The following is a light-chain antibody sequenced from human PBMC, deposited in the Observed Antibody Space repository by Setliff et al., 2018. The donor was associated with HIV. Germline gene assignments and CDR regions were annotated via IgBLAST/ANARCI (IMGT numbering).Light chain of an antibody. Sequence: GSSSDVGGYDYVSWYQLRPGRAPKLIIYDVSKRPSGVPDRFSGSKSGDTASLTISGLQSEDEADYYCCSYAGTYTYIFGSGTKVTVL. CDR1: SSDVGGYDY. CDR2: DVS. V-gene: IGLV2-11*03. CDR3: CSYAGTYTYI. J-gene: IGLJ1*01.